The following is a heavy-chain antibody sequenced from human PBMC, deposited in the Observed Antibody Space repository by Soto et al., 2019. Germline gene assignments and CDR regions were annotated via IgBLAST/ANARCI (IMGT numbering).Heavy chain of an antibody. D-gene: IGHD3-22*01. CDR1: GFIFSSYG. V-gene: IGHV3-23*01. Sequence: GGSLRLSCVGSGFIFSSYGMSWVRQAPGKGLEWVSTITNNGDSTYYADSVKGRFTVSRDLSTLYLQMNSLRAEDTAVYYCAKASGDQWLLPLFDSWGQGTLVTVSS. J-gene: IGHJ4*02. CDR3: AKASGDQWLLPLFDS. CDR2: ITNNGDST.